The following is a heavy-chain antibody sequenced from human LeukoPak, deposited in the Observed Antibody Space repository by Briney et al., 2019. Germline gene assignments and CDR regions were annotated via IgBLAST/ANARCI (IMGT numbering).Heavy chain of an antibody. J-gene: IGHJ4*02. CDR2: ISSSGSTI. V-gene: IGHV3-11*01. D-gene: IGHD5-24*01. CDR3: ARVSRDGYNLPDY. Sequence: GGSLRLSCAASGFTFSDYYMSWIRQAPGKGLDWVSYISSSGSTIYYADSVKGRFTISRDNAKNSLYLQMDSLGAEDTAVYYCARVSRDGYNLPDYWGQGTLVTVSS. CDR1: GFTFSDYY.